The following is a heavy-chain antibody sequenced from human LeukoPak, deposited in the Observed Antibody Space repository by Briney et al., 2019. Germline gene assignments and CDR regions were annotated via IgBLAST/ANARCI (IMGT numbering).Heavy chain of an antibody. D-gene: IGHD4-17*01. J-gene: IGHJ4*02. CDR3: AKSPIKRSFDY. CDR1: GFTFSSFA. Sequence: GGSLRLSCAVSGFTFSSFAMHWVRQAPGKGLEWVAVISYDGSNEYYADSVKGRFTISRDNSKNMLYLQMNSLRAEDTAVYYCAKSPIKRSFDYWGQGTLVTVSS. V-gene: IGHV3-30*07. CDR2: ISYDGSNE.